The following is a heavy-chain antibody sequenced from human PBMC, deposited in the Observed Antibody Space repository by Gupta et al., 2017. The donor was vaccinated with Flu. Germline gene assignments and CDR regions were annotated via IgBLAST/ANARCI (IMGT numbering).Heavy chain of an antibody. J-gene: IGHJ4*02. CDR2: ITGSGDST. CDR3: VKDRSSRGYYYTSDY. Sequence: EVQLLESGGGLVQPGGSLSLSCAASGFTFNINAMTWVRQAPGKGLEWVSVITGSGDSTFYADSVKGRFTISRDNSRNRVYLQMDSLRAEDTAVYYCVKDRSSRGYYYTSDYWGQGTLVTVSS. V-gene: IGHV3-23*01. CDR1: GFTFNINA. D-gene: IGHD3-22*01.